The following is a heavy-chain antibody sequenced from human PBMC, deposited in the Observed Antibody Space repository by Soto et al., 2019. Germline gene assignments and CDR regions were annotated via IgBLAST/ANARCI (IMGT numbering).Heavy chain of an antibody. V-gene: IGHV3-48*01. CDR1: GFILSDCA. J-gene: IGHJ6*03. Sequence: EVQLVESGGGLVQPGGSLRLSCATSGFILSDCAMNWVRQAPGKGLEWVSYISSSSSVIDYADSVKGRFTVSRDNASNSLYPQMNSLRAEDTAVYYCARDLSWGSNWYYYMDVWGKWTTVTVSS. CDR3: ARDLSWGSNWYYYMDV. CDR2: ISSSSSVI. D-gene: IGHD7-27*01.